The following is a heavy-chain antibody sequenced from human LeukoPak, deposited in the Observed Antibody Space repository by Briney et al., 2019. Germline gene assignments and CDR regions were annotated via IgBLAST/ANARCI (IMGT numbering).Heavy chain of an antibody. D-gene: IGHD4-17*01. V-gene: IGHV3-49*03. CDR2: IRKKGYGETP. CDR1: GFPFGEDA. J-gene: IGHJ4*02. Sequence: QSGRSLRLSCLASGFPFGEDAWSWFRQAPGKGLDFIDFIRKKGYGETPDYAASVRGRFTVSREDDMSVAYLQMNSLQTEDTALYYCSRGLHDYGDSNYYFDQWGRGTLVIVSS. CDR3: SRGLHDYGDSNYYFDQ.